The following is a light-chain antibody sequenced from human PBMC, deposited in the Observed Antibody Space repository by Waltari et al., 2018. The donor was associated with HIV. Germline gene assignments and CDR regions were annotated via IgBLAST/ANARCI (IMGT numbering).Light chain of an antibody. CDR1: SSNIGSNA. J-gene: IGLJ2*01. CDR2: RNN. Sequence: QSVLTQPPSASGTPGQRVTISCSGSSSNIGSNAANWYQQLPGAAPKLLIYRNNQRPSGVPDRFSASKSGTSASLAISGLQSEDEADYDCAAWDDSLNGPVFGGGTKLTVL. CDR3: AAWDDSLNGPV. V-gene: IGLV1-44*01.